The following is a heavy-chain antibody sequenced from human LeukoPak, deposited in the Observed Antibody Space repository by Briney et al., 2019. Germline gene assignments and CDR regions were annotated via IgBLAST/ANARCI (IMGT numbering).Heavy chain of an antibody. J-gene: IGHJ5*02. Sequence: SETLSLTCAVYGGSFSGYYWSWIRQPPGKGLEWIGEINHSGSTNYNPSLKNRVTISVDTSKNQFSLKLSSVTAADTAVYYCAGFCSGGSCPVAWGQGTLVTVSS. CDR2: INHSGST. CDR1: GGSFSGYY. CDR3: AGFCSGGSCPVA. D-gene: IGHD2-15*01. V-gene: IGHV4-34*01.